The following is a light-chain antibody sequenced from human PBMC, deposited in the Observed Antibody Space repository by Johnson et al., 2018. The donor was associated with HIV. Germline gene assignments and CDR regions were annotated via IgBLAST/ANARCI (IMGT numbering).Light chain of an antibody. Sequence: QSVLTQPPSVSAAPGQRVNISCSGNSSNIENYFVSWYQQLPGAAPRLVIYEDNKRPSGIPDRFSGSKSGTSATLGITGLQTGDEADYYCGTWVGSLSACVFGTGTKVTVL. J-gene: IGLJ1*01. V-gene: IGLV1-51*02. CDR1: SSNIENYF. CDR2: EDN. CDR3: GTWVGSLSACV.